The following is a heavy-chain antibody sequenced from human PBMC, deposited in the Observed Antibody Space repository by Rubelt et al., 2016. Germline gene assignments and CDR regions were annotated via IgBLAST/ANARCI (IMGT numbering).Heavy chain of an antibody. Sequence: EVQLLESGGGLVQPGGSLRLSCAASGFTFSNYAMCWLRPAPGKGLCWVSALSGRGGSSYSADSVKGRVAISIDNAKNTLYRQMNGLRAADTAVYDCADPACTGDCLPTFDYWGQGTLVAVSS. CDR1: GFTFSNYA. V-gene: IGHV3-23*01. CDR3: ADPACTGDCLPTFDY. J-gene: IGHJ4*02. D-gene: IGHD2-21*02. CDR2: LSGRGGSS.